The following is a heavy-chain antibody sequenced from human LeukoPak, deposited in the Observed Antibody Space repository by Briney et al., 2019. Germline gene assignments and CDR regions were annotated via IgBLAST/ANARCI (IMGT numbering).Heavy chain of an antibody. Sequence: ASVKVSCKASGYTFTSYAMHWVRQAPGQRLEWMGWINACNGNTKYSQEFQGRVTITRDTSASTAYMELSSLRSEDMAVYYCAREGNRGLYYDSSGYYPYWGQGTLVTVSS. D-gene: IGHD3-22*01. J-gene: IGHJ4*02. V-gene: IGHV1-3*03. CDR3: AREGNRGLYYDSSGYYPY. CDR1: GYTFTSYA. CDR2: INACNGNT.